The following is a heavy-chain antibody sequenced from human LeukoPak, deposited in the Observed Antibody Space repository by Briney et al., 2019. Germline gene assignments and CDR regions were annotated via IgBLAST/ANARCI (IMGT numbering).Heavy chain of an antibody. CDR3: ARDRNFWSGPNWFDP. Sequence: GASVKVSCKASGGTFSSYAISWVRQAPGQGLEWMGRIIPIFGTANYAQKFQGRVTITADESTSTAYMELSSLRSEDTAVYYCARDRNFWSGPNWFDPWGQGTLVTVSS. V-gene: IGHV1-69*15. D-gene: IGHD3-3*01. CDR1: GGTFSSYA. J-gene: IGHJ5*02. CDR2: IIPIFGTA.